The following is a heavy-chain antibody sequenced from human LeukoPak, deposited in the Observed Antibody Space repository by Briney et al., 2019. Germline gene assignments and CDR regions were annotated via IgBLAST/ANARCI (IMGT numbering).Heavy chain of an antibody. CDR1: GGSSRSYY. V-gene: IGHV4-59*01. CDR3: ARVGTLTGYYRYYYYYGMDV. D-gene: IGHD3-9*01. J-gene: IGHJ6*02. Sequence: SETLSLTCTVSGGSSRSYYWSWIRQPPGKGLEWIGYIYYSGSTNYNPSLKSRVTISVDTSKNQLSLKLSSVTAADTAVYYCARVGTLTGYYRYYYYYGMDVWGQGTTVTVSS. CDR2: IYYSGST.